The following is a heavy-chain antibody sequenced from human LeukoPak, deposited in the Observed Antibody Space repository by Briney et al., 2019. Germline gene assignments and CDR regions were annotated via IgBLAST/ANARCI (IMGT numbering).Heavy chain of an antibody. CDR1: GFTFSSYG. Sequence: QPGGSLRLSCAASGFTFSSYGMHWVRQAPGKGLEWVAFIRYDGSNKYYADSVKGRFTISRDNSKNTLYPQMNSLRAEDTAVYYCAKARDYDILTGFEIGAFDIWGQGTMVTVSS. V-gene: IGHV3-30*02. CDR2: IRYDGSNK. CDR3: AKARDYDILTGFEIGAFDI. D-gene: IGHD3-9*01. J-gene: IGHJ3*02.